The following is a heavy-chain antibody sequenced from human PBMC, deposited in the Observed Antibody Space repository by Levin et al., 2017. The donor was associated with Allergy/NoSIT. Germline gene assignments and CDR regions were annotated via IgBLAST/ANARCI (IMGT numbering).Heavy chain of an antibody. J-gene: IGHJ6*03. CDR3: AKVRRGYFGSGSPPVRDYSYSYIDV. CDR2: ISYEGSNK. V-gene: IGHV3-30*18. D-gene: IGHD3-10*01. Sequence: QPGGSLRLSCAASGFTFSSYGMHWVRQAPGKGLEWVALISYEGSNKYYADSVRGRFTISRDNSKNTLYLHMNSLRAEDTGVYYCAKVRRGYFGSGSPPVRDYSYSYIDVWGKGTTVTVSS. CDR1: GFTFSSYG.